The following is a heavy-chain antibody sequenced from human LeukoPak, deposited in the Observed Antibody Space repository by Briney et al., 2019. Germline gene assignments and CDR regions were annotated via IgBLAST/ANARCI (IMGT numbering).Heavy chain of an antibody. CDR3: AREGSGYYSKSPDY. CDR1: GFAFSSYS. CDR2: ISSSSSYI. D-gene: IGHD3-22*01. Sequence: GGSLRLSCAASGFAFSSYSMNWVRQAPGKGLEWVSSISSSSSYIYYADSVKGRFTISRDNAKNSLYLQMNGLRAEDTAVYYCAREGSGYYSKSPDYWGQGTLVTVSS. V-gene: IGHV3-21*01. J-gene: IGHJ4*02.